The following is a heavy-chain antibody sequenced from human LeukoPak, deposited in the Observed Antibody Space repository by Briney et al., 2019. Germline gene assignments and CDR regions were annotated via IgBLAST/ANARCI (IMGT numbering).Heavy chain of an antibody. V-gene: IGHV4-59*01. J-gene: IGHJ4*02. CDR3: ASGGYCSSISCYSDY. CDR1: VFTLSSYW. Sequence: PGGSLRLSCAASVFTLSSYWVSWVRQAPGKGLEWIGYIYYSGSTNYNPSLKSRVTITVDTSKNQFSLKLSSVTAADTSVYYCASGGYCSSISCYSDYWGQGTLVTVSS. D-gene: IGHD2-2*02. CDR2: IYYSGST.